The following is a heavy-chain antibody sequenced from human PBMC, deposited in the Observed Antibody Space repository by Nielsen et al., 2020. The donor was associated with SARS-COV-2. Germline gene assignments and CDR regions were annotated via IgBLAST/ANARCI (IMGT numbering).Heavy chain of an antibody. CDR3: ARDPSLVAAGTPYYYYYGMDV. V-gene: IGHV4-4*02. J-gene: IGHJ6*02. CDR1: GGSISSSNW. Sequence: SETLSLTCAVSGGSISSSNWWSWVRQPPGKGLEWIGEIYHSGSTNYNPSLKSRVTISVDKSKNQFSLKLSSVTAADTAVYYCARDPSLVAAGTPYYYYYGMDVWGQGTTVTVSS. CDR2: IYHSGST. D-gene: IGHD6-13*01.